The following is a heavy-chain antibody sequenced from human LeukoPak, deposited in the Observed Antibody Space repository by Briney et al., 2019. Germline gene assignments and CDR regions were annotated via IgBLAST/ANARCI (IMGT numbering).Heavy chain of an antibody. Sequence: SETLSLTCAVYGGSFSGYYWSWIRQPPGKGLEWLGEINHSGSTNYNSSLKSRVTISLDTSKNQFSLKLISVTAADTAVYYCARGDSVGNWFDPWGQGTLVTVSS. CDR3: ARGDSVGNWFDP. J-gene: IGHJ5*02. CDR1: GGSFSGYY. V-gene: IGHV4-34*01. D-gene: IGHD2-15*01. CDR2: INHSGST.